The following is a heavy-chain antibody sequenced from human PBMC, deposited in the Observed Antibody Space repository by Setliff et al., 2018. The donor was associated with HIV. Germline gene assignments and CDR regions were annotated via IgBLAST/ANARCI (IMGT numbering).Heavy chain of an antibody. J-gene: IGHJ4*02. D-gene: IGHD1-1*01. CDR3: ARGTTSITFDY. CDR1: GSSFSSGIYY. Sequence: LSLTCNVSGSSFSSGIYYWTWIRQQPGKGLEWIGYISYSGSTYYNPSLKSRLTMSIETSKSHFSLNLNSVTAADTAVYYCARGTTSITFDYWSQGTLVTVSS. V-gene: IGHV4-31*03. CDR2: ISYSGST.